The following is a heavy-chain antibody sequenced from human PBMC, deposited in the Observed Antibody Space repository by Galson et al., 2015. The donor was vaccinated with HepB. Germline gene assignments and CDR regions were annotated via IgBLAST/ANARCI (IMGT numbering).Heavy chain of an antibody. Sequence: QSGAEVKKPGESLRISCKGSGYSFTSYWISWVRQMPGKGLEWMGRIDPSDSYTNYSPSFQGHVTISADKSISTAHLQWSSLKASDTAMYYCARLTEAVAYYYGMDVWGQGTTVTVSS. CDR3: ARLTEAVAYYYGMDV. V-gene: IGHV5-10-1*01. J-gene: IGHJ6*02. CDR1: GYSFTSYW. D-gene: IGHD6-19*01. CDR2: IDPSDSYT.